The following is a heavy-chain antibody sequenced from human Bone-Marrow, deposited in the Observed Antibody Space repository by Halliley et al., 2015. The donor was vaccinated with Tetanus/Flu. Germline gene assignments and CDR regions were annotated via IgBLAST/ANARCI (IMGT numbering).Heavy chain of an antibody. Sequence: SYISPSGSTIYYADSVKGRFTISRDNAKNSLYLQMNSLRAEDTAVYYCARNENSYGSRYYFDYWGQGTLVTASS. J-gene: IGHJ4*02. V-gene: IGHV3-48*03. CDR3: ARNENSYGSRYYFDY. D-gene: IGHD5-18*01. CDR2: ISPSGSTI.